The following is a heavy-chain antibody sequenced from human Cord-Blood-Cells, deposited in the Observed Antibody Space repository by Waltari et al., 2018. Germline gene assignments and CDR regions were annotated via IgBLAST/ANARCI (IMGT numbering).Heavy chain of an antibody. CDR3: ASQTPGD. Sequence: QVQLQQWGAGLLKPSETLSLTCAVYGGSFSGYYWSWIRQPPGKGLEWIGEINHSGRTNDNPSLTSRVTISVDTSKNQFSLKLSSVTAADTAVYYCASQTPGDWGQGTLVTVSS. D-gene: IGHD7-27*01. CDR1: GGSFSGYY. V-gene: IGHV4-34*01. CDR2: INHSGRT. J-gene: IGHJ4*02.